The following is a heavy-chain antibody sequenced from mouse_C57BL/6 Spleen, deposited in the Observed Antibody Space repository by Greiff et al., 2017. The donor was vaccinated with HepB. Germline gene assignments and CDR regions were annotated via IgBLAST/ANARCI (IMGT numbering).Heavy chain of an antibody. J-gene: IGHJ2*01. V-gene: IGHV1-55*01. D-gene: IGHD1-1*01. CDR1: GYTFTSHW. CDR2: IYPGSGST. Sequence: QVQLQPGAELVKPGASVKMSCKASGYTFTSHWITWVKQRPGQGLEWIGDIYPGSGSTNYNEKFKSKATLTVDTSSSTAYMQLSSLTSEDSAVYYCARLRLRSFDYWGQGTTLTVSS. CDR3: ARLRLRSFDY.